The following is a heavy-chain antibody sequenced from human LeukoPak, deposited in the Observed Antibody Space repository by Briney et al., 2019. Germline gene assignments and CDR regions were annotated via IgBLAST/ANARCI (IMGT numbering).Heavy chain of an antibody. V-gene: IGHV3-64*01. Sequence: GGSLRLSCAASGFTFSSYGIHWVRQAPGKGLEYLSAISSDGANTFYANSVKGRFTISRDNAKNSLYLQMNSLRAEDTAVYYCARDRSYCSGGSCYFGVAWYFDLWGRGTLVTVSS. CDR3: ARDRSYCSGGSCYFGVAWYFDL. D-gene: IGHD2-15*01. CDR1: GFTFSSYG. CDR2: ISSDGANT. J-gene: IGHJ2*01.